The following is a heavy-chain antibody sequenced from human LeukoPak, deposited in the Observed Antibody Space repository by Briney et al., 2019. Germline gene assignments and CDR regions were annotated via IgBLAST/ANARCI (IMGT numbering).Heavy chain of an antibody. CDR3: AKHLGGNYFDRPFDY. V-gene: IGHV3-23*01. Sequence: GGSLRLSCAASGFSFSDNAMTWVRQAPGKGLEWVAVISSGGNTKYADSERGRFSISRDNSKNTLYLQMNSLGAEDTAVYYCAKHLGGNYFDRPFDYWGQGTLVTVSS. CDR2: ISSGGNT. CDR1: GFSFSDNA. D-gene: IGHD3-22*01. J-gene: IGHJ4*02.